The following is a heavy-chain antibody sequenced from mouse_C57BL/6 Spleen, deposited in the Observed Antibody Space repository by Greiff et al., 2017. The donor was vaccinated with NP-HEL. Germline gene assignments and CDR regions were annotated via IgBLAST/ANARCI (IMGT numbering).Heavy chain of an antibody. CDR1: GYTFTSYW. Sequence: VQLQQSGAELATPGASVKLSCKASGYTFTSYWMHWVKQRPGQGLEWIGYINPSSGYTKYNQKFKDKATLTADKSSSTAYMQLSSLTYEVSAVYYCANGPSTGTRRMDYWRHGTSVTVSS. CDR3: ANGPSTGTRRMDY. D-gene: IGHD4-1*02. J-gene: IGHJ4*01. V-gene: IGHV1-7*01. CDR2: INPSSGYT.